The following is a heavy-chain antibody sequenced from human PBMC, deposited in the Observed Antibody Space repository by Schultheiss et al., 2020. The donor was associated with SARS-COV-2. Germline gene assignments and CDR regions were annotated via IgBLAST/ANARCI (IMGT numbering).Heavy chain of an antibody. Sequence: GESLKISCAASGIIFSSYAMNWVRQAPGKGLEWVAGISGTGGSTDYADSVKGRFTISRDNSKNTLYLQMSSLRAEDTAVYYCAKEVSRIIGANVLDYWGQGTLVTVSS. CDR2: ISGTGGST. V-gene: IGHV3-23*01. J-gene: IGHJ4*02. CDR3: AKEVSRIIGANVLDY. D-gene: IGHD4/OR15-4a*01. CDR1: GIIFSSYA.